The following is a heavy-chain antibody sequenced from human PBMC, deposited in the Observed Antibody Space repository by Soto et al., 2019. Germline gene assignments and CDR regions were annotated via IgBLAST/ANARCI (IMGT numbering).Heavy chain of an antibody. V-gene: IGHV3-74*01. Sequence: PGGSLRLSCAASGFSFSTYDMHWVRQVSGKGLEWVSRINSDGSSTSYADSVKGRFTISRDNAKNTLYLQMNSLRAEDTAVYYCARSGTMVPQYYFDYWGQGTLVTVSS. CDR1: GFSFSTYD. CDR2: INSDGSST. J-gene: IGHJ4*02. D-gene: IGHD3-10*01. CDR3: ARSGTMVPQYYFDY.